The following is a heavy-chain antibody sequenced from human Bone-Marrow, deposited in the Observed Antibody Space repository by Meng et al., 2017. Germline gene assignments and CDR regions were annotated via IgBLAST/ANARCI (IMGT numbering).Heavy chain of an antibody. Sequence: VQLQESGPGLVKPSQTLSLTCNVSGGSISSGDYYWSWIRQPPGKGLEWIGYIYYTGTTYYNPSLKSRLTISVDTSKNQFSLNLTSVTAADTAVYYCARDTDFWSASNWFDPWGPGTLVTVSS. J-gene: IGHJ5*02. V-gene: IGHV4-30-4*08. D-gene: IGHD3-3*01. CDR1: GGSISSGDYY. CDR3: ARDTDFWSASNWFDP. CDR2: IYYTGTT.